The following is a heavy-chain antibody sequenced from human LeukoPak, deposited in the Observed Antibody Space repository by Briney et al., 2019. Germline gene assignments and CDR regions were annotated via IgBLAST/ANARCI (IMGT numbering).Heavy chain of an antibody. Sequence: SETLSLTCTVSGGSISSGDYYWSWIRQPPGKGLEWTGYIYYSGSTYYNPSLKSRVTISVDTSKNQFSLKLSSVTAADTAVYYCARAAYRFGESGFDPWGQGTLVTVSS. D-gene: IGHD3-10*01. V-gene: IGHV4-30-4*01. CDR1: GGSISSGDYY. CDR3: ARAAYRFGESGFDP. J-gene: IGHJ5*02. CDR2: IYYSGST.